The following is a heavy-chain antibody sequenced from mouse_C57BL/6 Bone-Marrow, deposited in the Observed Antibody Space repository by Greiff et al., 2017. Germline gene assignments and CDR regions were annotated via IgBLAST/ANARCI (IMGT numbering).Heavy chain of an antibody. CDR1: GYTFTSYW. Sequence: QVQLQQPGAELVKPGASVKVSCKASGYTFTSYWMHWVKQRPGQGLEWIGRIHPSDSDTNYNQKFKGKATLTVAKSSSTAYMQLSSLTSEDSAVYYVAIYKFYGSSYRDYAMDYWGQGTSVTVSS. CDR3: AIYKFYGSSYRDYAMDY. CDR2: IHPSDSDT. J-gene: IGHJ4*01. V-gene: IGHV1-74*01. D-gene: IGHD1-1*01.